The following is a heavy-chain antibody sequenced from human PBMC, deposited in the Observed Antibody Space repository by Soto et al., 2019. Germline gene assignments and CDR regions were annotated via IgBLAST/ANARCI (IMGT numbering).Heavy chain of an antibody. CDR3: VRDSLMRTS. V-gene: IGHV3-21*02. Sequence: EVLLVESGGGLVKPGGSLRLSCAGSGFTFSSYMMNWVRQAPGKGLEWVASISTGSSYIYYADALKGRFTISRDDAKTSVYLQMNSLRDEDTGVYDCVRDSLMRTSWGQGTRVTVSS. CDR2: ISTGSSYI. J-gene: IGHJ5*02. CDR1: GFTFSSYM. D-gene: IGHD2-8*01.